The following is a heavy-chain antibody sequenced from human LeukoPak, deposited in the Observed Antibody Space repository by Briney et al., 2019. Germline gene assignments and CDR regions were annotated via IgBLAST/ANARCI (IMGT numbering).Heavy chain of an antibody. V-gene: IGHV4-4*07. Sequence: PSETLSLTCTVSGGSISSYYWSWIRQPAEKGLEWIGRIYTSGSTNYNPSLKSRVTMSVDTSKNQFSLKLSSATAADTAVYYCARSRIWFGELYGFDPWGQGTLVTVSS. CDR1: GGSISSYY. CDR3: ARSRIWFGELYGFDP. D-gene: IGHD3-10*01. J-gene: IGHJ5*02. CDR2: IYTSGST.